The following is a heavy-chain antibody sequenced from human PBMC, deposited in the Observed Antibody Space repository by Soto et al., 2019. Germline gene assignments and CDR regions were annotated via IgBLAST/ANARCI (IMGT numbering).Heavy chain of an antibody. D-gene: IGHD3-22*01. CDR2: INPSGGST. CDR3: ANVRSSSGYYYGY. J-gene: IGHJ4*02. CDR1: GYTFTSYY. V-gene: IGHV1-46*01. Sequence: ASVKVSCKASGYTFTSYYMHWVRQAGGQGREWMGIINPSGGSTSYAQKFQGRVTMTRDTSTSTVYMELSSLRSEDTAVYYCANVRSSSGYYYGYWEQVTPVPVS.